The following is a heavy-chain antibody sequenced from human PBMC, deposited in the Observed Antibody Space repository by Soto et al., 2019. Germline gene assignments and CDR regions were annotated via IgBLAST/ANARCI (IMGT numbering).Heavy chain of an antibody. V-gene: IGHV4-61*01. J-gene: IGHJ4*02. CDR2: IYYSGST. Sequence: SETLSLTCTVSGGSVSSGRYYWSWIRQPPGKGLEWIGYIYYSGSTNYNPSLKSRVTISVDTSKNQFSLKLSSVTAADTAVYYCARDAIAVAGTGYYFDYWGQGTLVTVSS. CDR1: GGSVSSGRYY. D-gene: IGHD6-19*01. CDR3: ARDAIAVAGTGYYFDY.